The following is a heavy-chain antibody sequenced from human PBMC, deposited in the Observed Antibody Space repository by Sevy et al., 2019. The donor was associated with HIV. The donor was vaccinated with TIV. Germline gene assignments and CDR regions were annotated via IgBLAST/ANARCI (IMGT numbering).Heavy chain of an antibody. V-gene: IGHV3-13*01. CDR2: IGTAGDT. J-gene: IGHJ6*02. D-gene: IGHD6-13*01. CDR1: GFTFSSYD. CDR3: ARGVGGRTAAGPDGMDV. Sequence: GGSLRLSCAASGFTFSSYDMHWVRQATGKGLEWVSAIGTAGDTYYPGSVKGRFTISRENAKNPLYLQMNSLRAGDTAVYYCARGVGGRTAAGPDGMDVWGQGTTVTVSS.